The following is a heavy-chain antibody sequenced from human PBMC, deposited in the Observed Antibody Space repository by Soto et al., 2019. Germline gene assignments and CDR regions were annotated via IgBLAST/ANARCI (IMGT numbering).Heavy chain of an antibody. J-gene: IGHJ4*02. CDR1: GGSFSGYY. CDR2: INHSGST. CDR3: AKEFDQSSGYRY. Sequence: QVQLQQWGAGLLKPSETLSLTCAVYGGSFSGYYWSWIRQPPGKGLEWIGEINHSGSTNYKPSLKSRVSISVDTAMNQFTLRPRSVAAAETAVYYCAKEFDQSSGYRYWGKGTLVTVSS. D-gene: IGHD5-12*01. V-gene: IGHV4-34*01.